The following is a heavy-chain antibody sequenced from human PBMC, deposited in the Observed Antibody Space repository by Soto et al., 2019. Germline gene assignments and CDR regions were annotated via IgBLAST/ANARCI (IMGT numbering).Heavy chain of an antibody. V-gene: IGHV3-74*01. CDR2: ISGDGSST. CDR1: EFTFRSYW. Sequence: GGSLRLSCAASEFTFRSYWIHWVRQSPGKGLVWVSRISGDGSSTNYADSVKGRFTISRDNAKNTVYLQIDSLRAEDTAVYYCARSLPGTYGAFDLWGQGTMVTVSS. J-gene: IGHJ3*01. CDR3: ARSLPGTYGAFDL. D-gene: IGHD1-7*01.